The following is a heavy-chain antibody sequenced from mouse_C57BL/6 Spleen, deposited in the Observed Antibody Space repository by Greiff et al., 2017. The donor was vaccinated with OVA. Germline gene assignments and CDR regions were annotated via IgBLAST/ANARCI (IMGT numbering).Heavy chain of an antibody. CDR1: GFSLSTSGMG. CDR3: ARRSHVVYFDY. Sequence: QVTLKVSGPGILQSSQTLSLSCSFSGFSLSTSGMGVSWIRQPSGKGLEWLAHIYWDDDKRYNPSLKSRHSISKDTSRNQVYLKITSVNTADTAAYYCARRSHVVYFDYWGQGTTLTVSS. J-gene: IGHJ2*01. V-gene: IGHV8-12*01. CDR2: IYWDDDK.